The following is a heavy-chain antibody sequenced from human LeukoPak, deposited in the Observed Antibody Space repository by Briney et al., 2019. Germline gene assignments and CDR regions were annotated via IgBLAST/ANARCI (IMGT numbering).Heavy chain of an antibody. CDR1: GFTFSNYW. V-gene: IGHV3-7*01. Sequence: GGSLRLSCAASGFTFSNYWMTWVRQAPGKGLEWVANIKQDGSEQYYVDSVKGRFAISRDNAKNSLCLQMNNLRAEDTAVYYCARVSSSISCFGLDYWGQGILVTVSS. CDR3: ARVSSSISCFGLDY. D-gene: IGHD2-2*01. CDR2: IKQDGSEQ. J-gene: IGHJ4*02.